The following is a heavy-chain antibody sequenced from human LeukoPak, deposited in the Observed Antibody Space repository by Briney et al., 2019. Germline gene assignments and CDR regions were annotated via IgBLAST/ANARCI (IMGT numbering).Heavy chain of an antibody. V-gene: IGHV4-59*08. J-gene: IGHJ3*02. CDR1: GGSISSYY. Sequence: SETLSLTCTVSGGSISSYYWSWIRQPPGKGLEWIGYIYYSGSTNYNPSLKSRVTISVDTSKNQFSLKLSSVTAADTAVYYCARRGYDYVWGGDAFDIWGQGTMVTASS. CDR3: ARRGYDYVWGGDAFDI. CDR2: IYYSGST. D-gene: IGHD3-16*01.